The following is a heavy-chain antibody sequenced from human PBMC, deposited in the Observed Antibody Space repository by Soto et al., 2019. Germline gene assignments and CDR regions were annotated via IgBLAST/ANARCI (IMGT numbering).Heavy chain of an antibody. J-gene: IGHJ4*02. V-gene: IGHV3-23*01. Sequence: EVQLLESGGGLVQPGGSLRLSCAASGFMFSSYAMPWVRQAPGKGLEWVSALSGGGASTYYAPSVRGRFAISRDNSKNTLYLQMNSLRAEDTAVYYCATGLRSVYGPFDSWGQGTLVTVSS. CDR1: GFMFSSYA. CDR3: ATGLRSVYGPFDS. CDR2: LSGGGAST. D-gene: IGHD5-12*01.